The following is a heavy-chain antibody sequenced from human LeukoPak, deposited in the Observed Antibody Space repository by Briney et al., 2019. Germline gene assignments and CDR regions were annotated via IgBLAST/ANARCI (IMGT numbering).Heavy chain of an antibody. V-gene: IGHV3-74*01. D-gene: IGHD3-10*01. J-gene: IGHJ5*02. CDR2: IDGNGRTT. CDR3: ARDVPRTSGP. Sequence: HPGGSLRLSCAASGFTFSSEWMHWVRQAPGRGLVWISHIDGNGRTTNYGDSVRGRFTVSGDNAKNTLYLQMNSLRAEDTAVYYCARDVPRTSGPWGQGTLVTVSS. CDR1: GFTFSSEW.